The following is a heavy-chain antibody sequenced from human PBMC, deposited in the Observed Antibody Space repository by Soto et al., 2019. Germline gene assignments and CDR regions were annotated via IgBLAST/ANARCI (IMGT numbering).Heavy chain of an antibody. CDR3: AGEVCIRCRDHYYYAMDV. D-gene: IGHD2-15*01. CDR1: GGSISSGGYY. J-gene: IGHJ6*02. Sequence: QVQLQESGPGLVKPSQTLSLTCTVSGGSISSGGYYWSWIRQHPGKGLEWIGYIYYSGSTYYNPSLPLRVTTPVPTPMTQLPLTLRSVTAAGTAVYYCAGEVCIRCRDHYYYAMDVWGQPTAVTVSS. CDR2: IYYSGST. V-gene: IGHV4-31*03.